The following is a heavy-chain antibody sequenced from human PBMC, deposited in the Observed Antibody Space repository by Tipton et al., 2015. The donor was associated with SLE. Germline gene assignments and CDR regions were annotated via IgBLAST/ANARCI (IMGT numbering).Heavy chain of an antibody. CDR3: ASRYSSGWYAFDI. Sequence: TLSLTCTVSGGSISSGSYYWSWIRQPAGKGLEWIGYIYTSGSTNYNPSLKSRVTISVDTSKNQFSLKLSSVTAADTAVYYCASRYSSGWYAFDIWGQGTMVTVSS. J-gene: IGHJ3*02. D-gene: IGHD6-19*01. CDR1: GGSISSGSYY. V-gene: IGHV4-61*09. CDR2: IYTSGST.